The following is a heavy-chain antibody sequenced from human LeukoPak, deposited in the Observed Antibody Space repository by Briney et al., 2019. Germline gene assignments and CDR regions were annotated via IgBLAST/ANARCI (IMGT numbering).Heavy chain of an antibody. CDR1: GGSISSYY. CDR3: ARMGKDYSSSWYSWFDP. J-gene: IGHJ5*02. Sequence: PSETLSLTCTVSGGSISSYYWSWIRQPPGKGLEWIGYIYYSGSTNYNPSLKSRVTISVDTSKNQFSLKLSSVTAADTAVYYCARMGKDYSSSWYSWFDPWGQGTLVTVSS. V-gene: IGHV4-59*08. CDR2: IYYSGST. D-gene: IGHD6-13*01.